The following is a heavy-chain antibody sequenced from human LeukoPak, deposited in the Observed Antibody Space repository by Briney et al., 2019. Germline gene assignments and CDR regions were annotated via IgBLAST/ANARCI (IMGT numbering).Heavy chain of an antibody. D-gene: IGHD3-16*01. Sequence: PGGSLRLSCAASGFSFSSSWMTWVRQAPGQGLEWVANIKPDGSETYSADSLKGRFTISRDNSKNTLYLQMNSLRAEDTAVYYCARSHPPYDYVWGSSDHWGQGTLVTVSS. CDR1: GFSFSSSW. V-gene: IGHV3-7*01. J-gene: IGHJ4*02. CDR3: ARSHPPYDYVWGSSDH. CDR2: IKPDGSET.